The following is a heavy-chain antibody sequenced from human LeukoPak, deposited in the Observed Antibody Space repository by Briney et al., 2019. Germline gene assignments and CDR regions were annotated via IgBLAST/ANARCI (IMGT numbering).Heavy chain of an antibody. CDR2: LSWNSGSI. CDR1: GFTFDDYA. D-gene: IGHD3-10*01. Sequence: PGGSLRPSCAASGFTFDDYAMHWVRQAPGKGLEWVSGLSWNSGSIGYADSVKGRFTISRDNAKNALYLQMNSLRAEDTAVYYCAKDLHYGSADYWGQGTLVTVSS. CDR3: AKDLHYGSADY. V-gene: IGHV3-9*01. J-gene: IGHJ4*02.